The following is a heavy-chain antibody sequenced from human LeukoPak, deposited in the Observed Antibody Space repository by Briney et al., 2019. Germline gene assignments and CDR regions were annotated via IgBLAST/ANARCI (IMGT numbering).Heavy chain of an antibody. CDR3: ARTIYSDYSPTFDY. D-gene: IGHD4-11*01. J-gene: IGHJ4*02. Sequence: GGSLRLPCAASGFTFSSYEMNWVRQTPGKGLEWVSYISSSGGTIYYADSVKGRFTISRDNAKNSLYLQMNSLRAEDTAVYYCARTIYSDYSPTFDYWGQGTLVTVSS. V-gene: IGHV3-48*03. CDR1: GFTFSSYE. CDR2: ISSSGGTI.